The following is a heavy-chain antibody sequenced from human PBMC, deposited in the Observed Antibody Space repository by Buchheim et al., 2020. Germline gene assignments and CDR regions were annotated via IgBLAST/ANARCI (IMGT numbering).Heavy chain of an antibody. J-gene: IGHJ6*02. CDR1: GGSIRSGDYY. Sequence: QVQLQESGPGLVKPSQTLSLTCTVSGGSIRSGDYYWSWIRQPPGKGLEWIGYIYYSGSTYYNPSLKSRVTISVDTSKNQFSLKLSSVTAADTAVYYCASGWRCSGGSCYTYYGMDVWGQGTT. D-gene: IGHD2-15*01. CDR3: ASGWRCSGGSCYTYYGMDV. CDR2: IYYSGST. V-gene: IGHV4-30-4*01.